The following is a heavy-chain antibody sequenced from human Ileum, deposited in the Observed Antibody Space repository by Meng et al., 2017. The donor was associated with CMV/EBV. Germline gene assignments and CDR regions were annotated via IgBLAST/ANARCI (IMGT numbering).Heavy chain of an antibody. Sequence: QITMKDSGSTLVKPTQTLTLTCTLPEFSLNRSGMGVGWIRQPPGKALEWLALIYWDDDKRYSPSLNNRLTITKDASKNQVVLSMTSMGPVDTATYYCAQTGPVRDYFQSWGQGTLVTVSS. CDR2: IYWDDDK. D-gene: IGHD1-1*01. V-gene: IGHV2-5*02. CDR1: EFSLNRSGMG. CDR3: AQTGPVRDYFQS. J-gene: IGHJ4*02.